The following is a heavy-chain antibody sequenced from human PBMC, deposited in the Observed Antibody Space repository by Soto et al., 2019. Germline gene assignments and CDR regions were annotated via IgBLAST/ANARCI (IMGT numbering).Heavy chain of an antibody. CDR1: GYIFTSYA. J-gene: IGHJ4*02. Sequence: RASVKVSCKASGYIFTSYAISWVRQAPGQGLEWMGWISAYNGNTNYAQKLQGRVTMTTDTSTSTAYMELRSLRSDDTAVYYCAREDSSGWYDYWGQGTLVTVSS. D-gene: IGHD6-19*01. CDR3: AREDSSGWYDY. V-gene: IGHV1-18*01. CDR2: ISAYNGNT.